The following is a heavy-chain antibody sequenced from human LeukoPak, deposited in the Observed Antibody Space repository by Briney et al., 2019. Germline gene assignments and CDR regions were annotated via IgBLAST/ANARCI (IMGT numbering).Heavy chain of an antibody. J-gene: IGHJ6*01. D-gene: IGHD1-26*01. CDR1: GFTFDDYG. CDR2: INWNGGST. V-gene: IGHV3-20*04. CDR3: AKMKGHPLPKYYMDV. Sequence: PGGSLRLSCAASGFTFDDYGMSWVRQAPGKGLEWVSGINWNGGSTGHADSVKGRFTISRDNAKNSLYLQMNSLRAEDTAIYYCAKMKGHPLPKYYMDVWGQGTTVTVSS.